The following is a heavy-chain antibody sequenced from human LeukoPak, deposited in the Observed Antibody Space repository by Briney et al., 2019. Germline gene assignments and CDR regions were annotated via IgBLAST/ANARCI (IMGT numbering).Heavy chain of an antibody. D-gene: IGHD6-13*01. J-gene: IGHJ6*03. CDR3: ARGLGIAAAGYYYYYMDV. Sequence: ASVKVSCKASGYTFTGYYMHWVRQAPGQGLEWMGWINPNSGGTNYAQKFQGWVTMTRDTSISTAYMELSRLRSDDTAVYYCARGLGIAAAGYYYYYMDVWGKGTTVTVS. CDR1: GYTFTGYY. CDR2: INPNSGGT. V-gene: IGHV1-2*04.